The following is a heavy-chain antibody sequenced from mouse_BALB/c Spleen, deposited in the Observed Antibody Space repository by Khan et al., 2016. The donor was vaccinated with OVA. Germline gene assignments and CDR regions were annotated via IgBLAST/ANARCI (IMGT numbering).Heavy chain of an antibody. J-gene: IGHJ3*01. CDR1: GFTFIDYG. V-gene: IGHV5-15*02. Sequence: EVKLEVSGGGLVQPGGSRKLSCAASGFTFIDYGMAWIRQTPGKGPEWIAFISSVAYSIYYADTVTGRFTISRENAKNTLYLEMSSLRSDDTAMYYCARGGFAYWGQGTLVTVSA. CDR2: ISSVAYSI. CDR3: ARGGFAY.